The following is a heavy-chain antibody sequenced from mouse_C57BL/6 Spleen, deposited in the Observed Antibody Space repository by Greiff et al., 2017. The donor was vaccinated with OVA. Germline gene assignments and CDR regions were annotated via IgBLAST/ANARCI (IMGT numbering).Heavy chain of an antibody. CDR1: GYAFSSYW. CDR3: ARGIYYDYGGFAY. V-gene: IGHV1-80*01. CDR2: IYPGDGDT. J-gene: IGHJ3*01. D-gene: IGHD2-4*01. Sequence: QVQLKESGAELVKPGASVKISCKASGYAFSSYWMNWVKQRPGKGLEWIGQIYPGDGDTNYNGKFKGKATLTADKSSSTAYMQLSSLTSEDTAVYYCARGIYYDYGGFAYWGQGTLVTVSA.